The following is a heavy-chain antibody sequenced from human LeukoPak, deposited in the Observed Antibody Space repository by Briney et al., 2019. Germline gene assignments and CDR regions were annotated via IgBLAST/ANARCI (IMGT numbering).Heavy chain of an antibody. D-gene: IGHD2-15*01. V-gene: IGHV3-30*18. CDR2: TSYDGSNK. CDR1: GFTFSSYG. J-gene: IGHJ6*02. CDR3: AKGGANIVVAVAPRDYYGMDV. Sequence: GRSLRLSCAASGFTFSSYGMHWVRQAPGKGLEWVAVTSYDGSNKYYADSVKGRFTISRDNSKNTLYLQMNSLRAEDTAVYYCAKGGANIVVAVAPRDYYGMDVWGQGTTVTVS.